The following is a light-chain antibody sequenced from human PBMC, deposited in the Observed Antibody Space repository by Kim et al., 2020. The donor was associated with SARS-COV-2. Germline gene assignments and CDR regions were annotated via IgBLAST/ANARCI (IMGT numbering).Light chain of an antibody. V-gene: IGLV3-1*01. CDR1: KLVDKY. Sequence: VAQGQTASITCSGDKLVDKYASWYKQKPGQSPVLVIYQDNKRPSGIPERFSGSNSGNTATLTISGTQAMDEADYYCQAWDSSTVVFGGGTQLTVL. CDR3: QAWDSSTVV. J-gene: IGLJ2*01. CDR2: QDN.